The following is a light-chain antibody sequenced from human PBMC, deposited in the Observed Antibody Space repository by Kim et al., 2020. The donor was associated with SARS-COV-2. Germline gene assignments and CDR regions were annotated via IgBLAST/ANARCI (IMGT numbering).Light chain of an antibody. J-gene: IGKJ5*01. CDR2: AAS. CDR3: QNYYSAPNT. V-gene: IGKV1-27*01. CDR1: QGISNY. Sequence: ASIGDRVTITGRASQGISNYLAWYQQKPGKVPELLIYAASTLQSGVPSRFSGSGSGTVFTLTISSLQAEDVATYYCQNYYSAPNTFGQGTRLEIK.